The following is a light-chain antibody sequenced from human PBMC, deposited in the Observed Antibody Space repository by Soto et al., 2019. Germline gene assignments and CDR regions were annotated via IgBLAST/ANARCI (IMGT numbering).Light chain of an antibody. J-gene: IGLJ2*01. V-gene: IGLV2-23*01. Sequence: SALTQPASVSGSPGQSITISCTGTSSDVGSYNLVSWYQQHPDKAPKLMIYEGSKRPSGVSNRFSGSKSGNTASLTISGLQAEDEADYYCCSYAGNSTLVFGGGTKLTVL. CDR1: SSDVGSYNL. CDR3: CSYAGNSTLV. CDR2: EGS.